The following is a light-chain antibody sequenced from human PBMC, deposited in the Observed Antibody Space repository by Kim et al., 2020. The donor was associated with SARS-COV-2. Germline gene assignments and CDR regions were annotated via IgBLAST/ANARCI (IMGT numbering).Light chain of an antibody. CDR1: TSDVGGYNY. CDR3: CSYAGSYSWV. J-gene: IGLJ3*02. V-gene: IGLV2-11*01. CDR2: DVN. Sequence: GQAVTSSCTGTTSDVGGYNYVSWYQQRPGKVPQVLIYDVNARPSGVSDRFPASKSGNTASLTISGLQADDEADYYCCSYAGSYSWVFGGGTQLTV.